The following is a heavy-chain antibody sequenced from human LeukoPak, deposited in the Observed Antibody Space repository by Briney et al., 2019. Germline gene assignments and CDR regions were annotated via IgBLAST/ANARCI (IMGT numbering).Heavy chain of an antibody. Sequence: EASVKVSCKASGYTFTSYGISWVRQAPGQGLEWMGWNSAYNGNTNYAQKLQGRVTMTTDTSTSTAYMELRSLRSDDTAVYYCARDHSSGWFDYWGQGTLVTVSS. J-gene: IGHJ4*02. V-gene: IGHV1-18*01. CDR3: ARDHSSGWFDY. CDR2: NSAYNGNT. CDR1: GYTFTSYG. D-gene: IGHD6-19*01.